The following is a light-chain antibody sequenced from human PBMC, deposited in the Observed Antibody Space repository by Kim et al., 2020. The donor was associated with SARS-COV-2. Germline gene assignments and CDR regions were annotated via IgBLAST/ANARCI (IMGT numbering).Light chain of an antibody. CDR1: QGISNY. J-gene: IGKJ1*01. CDR2: AAS. Sequence: ASVGDRVTITCRARQGISNYVAWYQQKTGKVPKLLIYAASKLQAGVPSRFSGSGAGTDFTLTISSLQPEDVATYYCQKYNSAPRTFGQGTKVDIK. CDR3: QKYNSAPRT. V-gene: IGKV1-27*01.